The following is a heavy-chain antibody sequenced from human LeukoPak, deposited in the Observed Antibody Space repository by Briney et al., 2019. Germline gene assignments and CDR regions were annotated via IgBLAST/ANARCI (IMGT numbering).Heavy chain of an antibody. D-gene: IGHD6-19*01. V-gene: IGHV1-8*01. CDR2: MNPNSGNT. CDR1: GYTFTSYD. Sequence: ASVKVSCKASGYTFTSYDINWVRQATGQGLEWMGWMNPNSGNTGYAQKFQGRVTMTRNTSISTAYMELSSLRSEDTAVYYCARDGEAVAGTRLPNYWYFDLWGRGTLVTVSS. CDR3: ARDGEAVAGTRLPNYWYFDL. J-gene: IGHJ2*01.